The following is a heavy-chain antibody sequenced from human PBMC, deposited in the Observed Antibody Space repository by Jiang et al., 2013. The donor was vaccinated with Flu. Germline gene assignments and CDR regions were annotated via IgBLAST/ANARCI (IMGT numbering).Heavy chain of an antibody. CDR1: GGSISSYY. D-gene: IGHD3-10*01. CDR3: ARDHMVRGVNYYYGMDV. Sequence: PGLVKPSETLSLTCTVSGGSISSYYWSWIRQPPGKGLEWIGYIYYSGSTNYNPSLKSRVTISVDTSKNQFSLKLSSVTAADTAVYYCARDHMVRGVNYYYGMDVWGQGTTVTVSS. CDR2: IYYSGST. V-gene: IGHV4-59*01. J-gene: IGHJ6*02.